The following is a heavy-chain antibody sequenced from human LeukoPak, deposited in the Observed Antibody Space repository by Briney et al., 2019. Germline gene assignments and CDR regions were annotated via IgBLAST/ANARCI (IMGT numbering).Heavy chain of an antibody. Sequence: GGSPRLSCAASGFTFSSYAMSWVRQAPGKGLEWVANIKQDGSEKYYVDSVKGRFTISRDNAKNSLYLQMNSLRAEDTAVYYCARVRLEWFDPWGQGTLVTVSS. CDR2: IKQDGSEK. J-gene: IGHJ5*02. CDR1: GFTFSSYA. CDR3: ARVRLEWFDP. D-gene: IGHD1-1*01. V-gene: IGHV3-7*01.